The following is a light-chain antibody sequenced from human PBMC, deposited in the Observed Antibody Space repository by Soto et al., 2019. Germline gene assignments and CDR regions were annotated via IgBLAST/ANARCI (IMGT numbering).Light chain of an antibody. CDR1: SSNIGAGYD. V-gene: IGLV1-40*01. CDR2: GNS. Sequence: QSVLTQPPSVSGAPGQRVTISCTGSSSNIGAGYDVHWYQQLPGTAPKLLIYGNSNRPSGVPDRFSGSKSGTSASLAITGLHAEDAAYYYCQSYDSSLSCLVFGGGTKLTVL. J-gene: IGLJ2*01. CDR3: QSYDSSLSCLV.